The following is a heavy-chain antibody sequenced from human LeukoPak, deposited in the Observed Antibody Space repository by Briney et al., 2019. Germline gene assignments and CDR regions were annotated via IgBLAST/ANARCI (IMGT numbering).Heavy chain of an antibody. J-gene: IGHJ6*02. CDR3: ARRKPVEMATIYYYYGMDV. D-gene: IGHD5-24*01. CDR2: ISAYNGNT. CDR1: GYTFTIYG. V-gene: IGHV1-18*01. Sequence: ASVKVSCKASGYTFTIYGISWVRQAPGQGLEWMGWISAYNGNTNYAQKLQGRVTMTTDTSTSTAYMELRSLRSDDTAVYYCARRKPVEMATIYYYYGMDVWGQGTTVTVSS.